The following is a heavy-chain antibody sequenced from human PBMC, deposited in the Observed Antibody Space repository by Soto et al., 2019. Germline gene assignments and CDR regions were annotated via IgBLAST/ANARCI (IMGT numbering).Heavy chain of an antibody. V-gene: IGHV4-34*01. D-gene: IGHD3-10*01. CDR3: ARVGVELWFDWFDP. CDR1: GGSFSGYY. CDR2: INHSGST. Sequence: QVQLQQWGAGLLKPSETLSLTCAVYGGSFSGYYWSWIRQPPGKGLEWIGEINHSGSTNYNPSLKSRVTIAVDTSKNQCSLKLSSVTAADTAVYYCARVGVELWFDWFDPWGQGTLVTVSS. J-gene: IGHJ5*02.